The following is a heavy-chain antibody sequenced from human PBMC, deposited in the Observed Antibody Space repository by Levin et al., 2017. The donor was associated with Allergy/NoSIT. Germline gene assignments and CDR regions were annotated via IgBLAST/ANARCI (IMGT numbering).Heavy chain of an antibody. Sequence: SETLSLTCAVYGGSFSGYYWSWIRQPPGKGLEWIGEINHSGSTNYNPSLKSRVTISVDTSKNQFSLKLSSVTAADTAVYYCARGSLPGFFDYWGQGTLVTVSS. CDR1: GGSFSGYY. CDR2: INHSGST. J-gene: IGHJ4*02. CDR3: ARGSLPGFFDY. V-gene: IGHV4-34*01.